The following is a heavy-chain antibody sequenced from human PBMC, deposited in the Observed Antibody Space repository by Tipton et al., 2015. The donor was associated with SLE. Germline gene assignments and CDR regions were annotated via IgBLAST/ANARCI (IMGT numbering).Heavy chain of an antibody. J-gene: IGHJ4*02. CDR1: GFTFDDYA. CDR3: AKDIEQLDY. V-gene: IGHV3-30*04. CDR2: ISYDGSNK. Sequence: SLRLSCAASGFTFDDYAMHWVRQAPGKGLEWVAVISYDGSNKYYADSVKGRFTISRDNSKNTLYLQMNSLRAEDTAVYYCAKDIEQLDYWGQGTLVTVSS. D-gene: IGHD6-13*01.